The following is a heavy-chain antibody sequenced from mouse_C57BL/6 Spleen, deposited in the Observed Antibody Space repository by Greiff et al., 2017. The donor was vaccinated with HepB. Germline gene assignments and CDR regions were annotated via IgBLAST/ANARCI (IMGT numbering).Heavy chain of an antibody. CDR3: ARGYYYGSSYALAWFAY. J-gene: IGHJ3*01. D-gene: IGHD1-1*01. CDR2: INPSSGYT. Sequence: QVQLKQSGAELAKPGASVKLSCKASGYTFTSYWMHWVKQRPGQGLEWIGYINPSSGYTKYNQKFKDKATLTADKSSSTAYMQLSSLTYEDSAVYYCARGYYYGSSYALAWFAYWGQGTLVTVSA. CDR1: GYTFTSYW. V-gene: IGHV1-7*01.